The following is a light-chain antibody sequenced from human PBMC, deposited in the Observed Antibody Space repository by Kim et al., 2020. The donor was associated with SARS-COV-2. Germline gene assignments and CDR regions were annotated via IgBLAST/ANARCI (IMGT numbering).Light chain of an antibody. CDR1: QSLTSGY. V-gene: IGKV3-20*01. CDR2: GAS. CDR3: QQDGSAPWT. Sequence: EIVLTQSPDTLSLSPGEGATLSCRASQSLTSGYLAWYQHKPGQAPRLLIYGASNRAAGISDRFSGSGSGTDFTLAISRLEPEDCAVYYCQQDGSAPWTFGQGTKVDIK. J-gene: IGKJ1*01.